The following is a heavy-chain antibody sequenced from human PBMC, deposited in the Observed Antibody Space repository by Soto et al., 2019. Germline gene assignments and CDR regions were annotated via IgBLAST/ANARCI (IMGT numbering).Heavy chain of an antibody. CDR3: AKGGWDTAMATLHYFDY. CDR2: ISYDGSNK. D-gene: IGHD5-18*01. J-gene: IGHJ4*02. Sequence: QVQLVESGGGVVQPGRSLRLSCAASGFTFSSYGMHWVRQAPGKGLEWVAVISYDGSNKYYADSVKGRFTISRDNSKNTLYLQMNSLRAEDTAVYYCAKGGWDTAMATLHYFDYWGQGTLVTVSS. V-gene: IGHV3-30*18. CDR1: GFTFSSYG.